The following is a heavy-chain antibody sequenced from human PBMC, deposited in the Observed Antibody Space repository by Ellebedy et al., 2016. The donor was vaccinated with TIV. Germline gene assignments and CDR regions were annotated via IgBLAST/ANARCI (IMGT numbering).Heavy chain of an antibody. CDR1: GYTFTGYY. Sequence: ASVKVSCXASGYTFTGYYIHWVRQGPGQGLEWMGWINSHSGGTNYAQKFQGRVTMTRDTSISTTYMELSRLNSDDTAVYFCARLGASSGSDYWGQGTLVTVSS. V-gene: IGHV1-2*02. D-gene: IGHD3-22*01. J-gene: IGHJ4*02. CDR2: INSHSGGT. CDR3: ARLGASSGSDY.